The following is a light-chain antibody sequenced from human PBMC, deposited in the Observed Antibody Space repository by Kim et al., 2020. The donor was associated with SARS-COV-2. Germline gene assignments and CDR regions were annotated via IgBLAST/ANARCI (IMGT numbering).Light chain of an antibody. Sequence: GQRVAILCSGSSSNIGSNTVNWYQQLPGTAPNLLIYTNNQRPSGVPDRFSGSKSGTSASLAISGLQSEDEADYYCAAWDDSLNGWVFGGGTQLTVL. V-gene: IGLV1-44*01. CDR1: SSNIGSNT. CDR3: AAWDDSLNGWV. J-gene: IGLJ3*02. CDR2: TNN.